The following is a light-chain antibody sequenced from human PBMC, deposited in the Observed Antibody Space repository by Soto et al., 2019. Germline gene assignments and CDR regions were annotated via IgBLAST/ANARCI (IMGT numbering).Light chain of an antibody. CDR2: AAS. Sequence: DTQMTQPPSAVSASVGDRFTITCRASQGVSNWLAWYQQKPGKAPKLLIYAASTLRSGVPSRFRGSGSGTDFTFSISSLQPEDFATYYCQQANSSQYTFGQGTKVDIK. CDR3: QQANSSQYT. CDR1: QGVSNW. J-gene: IGKJ2*01. V-gene: IGKV1-12*01.